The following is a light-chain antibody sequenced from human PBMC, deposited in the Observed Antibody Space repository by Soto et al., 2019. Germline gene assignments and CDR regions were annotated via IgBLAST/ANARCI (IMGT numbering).Light chain of an antibody. J-gene: IGKJ5*01. CDR3: QQDNDWPPIT. CDR1: QSVRNN. CDR2: YAS. Sequence: EIMMTQSPATLSVSPGESATLSCRASQSVRNNFAWYQHKPGQAPRLLIYYASTRATGIPATFRGSGPGTEFTLTISSPQSEDFALYYCQQDNDWPPITFGQGTRLEIK. V-gene: IGKV3-15*01.